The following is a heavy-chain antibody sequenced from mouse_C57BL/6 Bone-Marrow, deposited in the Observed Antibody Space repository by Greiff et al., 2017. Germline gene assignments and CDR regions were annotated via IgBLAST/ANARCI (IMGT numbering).Heavy chain of an antibody. Sequence: VQLQQSGAELVRPGASVTLSCTASGYTFTDYDMHWVKQTPVHGLEWIGAIDPETGGTAYNQKFKGKAIITADKSSSTAYMELRSLTSEDAAVYFCTSRGDYGNYSWFAYWGQGTLVTVSA. J-gene: IGHJ3*01. D-gene: IGHD2-1*01. CDR2: IDPETGGT. CDR3: TSRGDYGNYSWFAY. CDR1: GYTFTDYD. V-gene: IGHV1-15*01.